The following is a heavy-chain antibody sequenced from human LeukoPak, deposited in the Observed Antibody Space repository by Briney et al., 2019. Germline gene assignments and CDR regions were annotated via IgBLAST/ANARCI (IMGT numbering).Heavy chain of an antibody. CDR2: INPSDGST. V-gene: IGHV1-46*01. Sequence: GASVTVSCKASGYTFSSYYIHWVRQAPGQGLEWMGIINPSDGSTIYAQKFQGRVTMTRDTSTSTVYMGLSSLRSEDTAVYYCARQWVFDYWGQGTLVTVSS. CDR1: GYTFSSYY. D-gene: IGHD2-8*01. J-gene: IGHJ4*02. CDR3: ARQWVFDY.